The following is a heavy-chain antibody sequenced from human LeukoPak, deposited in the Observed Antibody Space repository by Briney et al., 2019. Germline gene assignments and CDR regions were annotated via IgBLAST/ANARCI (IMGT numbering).Heavy chain of an antibody. CDR1: GFTVSRSY. J-gene: IGHJ4*02. CDR3: ARAIRDYFDY. V-gene: IGHV3-48*03. CDR2: ISSSGSTI. D-gene: IGHD2-21*01. Sequence: PGRSLRLSCAASGFTVSRSYMIWARQAPGKGLEWVSYISSSGSTIYYADSVKGRFTISRDNAKNSLYLQMNSLRAEDTAVYYCARAIRDYFDYWGQGTLVTVSS.